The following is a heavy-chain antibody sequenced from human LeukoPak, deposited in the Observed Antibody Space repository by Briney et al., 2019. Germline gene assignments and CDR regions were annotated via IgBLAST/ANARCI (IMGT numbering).Heavy chain of an antibody. V-gene: IGHV3-30*03. D-gene: IGHD1-26*01. J-gene: IGHJ4*02. Sequence: PGGSLRLSCAASGFTFSSYSMNWVRQAPGEGLEWVAVISNDGSNKFYADSVKGRFTISRDNSKHTLYLQMNSLRPEDTSVYYCARRGGSYYFDYWGQGTLVTVSS. CDR2: ISNDGSNK. CDR3: ARRGGSYYFDY. CDR1: GFTFSSYS.